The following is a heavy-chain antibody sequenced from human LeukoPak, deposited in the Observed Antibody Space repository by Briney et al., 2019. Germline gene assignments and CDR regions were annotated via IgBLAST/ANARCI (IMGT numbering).Heavy chain of an antibody. CDR3: ARDVSGVGATGAFDI. Sequence: ASVKVSCKASGYTFTGYYMHWVRQAPGQGLEWMGWINPNSGGTNYAQKFQGRVTMTRDTSISTAYMELRSLRSDDTAVYYCARDVSGVGATGAFDIWGQGTVVTVSS. CDR1: GYTFTGYY. V-gene: IGHV1-2*02. J-gene: IGHJ3*02. CDR2: INPNSGGT. D-gene: IGHD1-26*01.